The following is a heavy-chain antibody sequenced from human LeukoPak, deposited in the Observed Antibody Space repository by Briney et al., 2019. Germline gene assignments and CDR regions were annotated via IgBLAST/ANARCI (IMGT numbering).Heavy chain of an antibody. D-gene: IGHD2-2*01. Sequence: GGSLRLSCAASGFTFSSYGMHWVRQAPGKGLEWVAFIRYDGSNKYYADSVKGRFTISRDNSKNTLYLQMNSLRAEDTAVYYCAKARLLYQLLSAFDYWGQGTLVTVSS. J-gene: IGHJ4*02. CDR2: IRYDGSNK. V-gene: IGHV3-30*02. CDR3: AKARLLYQLLSAFDY. CDR1: GFTFSSYG.